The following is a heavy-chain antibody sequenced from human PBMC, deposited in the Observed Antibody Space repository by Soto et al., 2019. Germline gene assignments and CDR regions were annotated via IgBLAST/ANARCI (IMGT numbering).Heavy chain of an antibody. J-gene: IGHJ4*02. D-gene: IGHD2-2*01. CDR1: GGSISSYY. V-gene: IGHV4-59*01. CDR3: ARGYCSSTSCYEFDY. Sequence: SETLSLTCTVSGGSISSYYWSWIRQPPGKGLEWIGYIYYSGRTNYNPSLKSRVTISVDTSKNQFSLKLSSVTAADTAMYYCARGYCSSTSCYEFDYWGQGTLVTVSS. CDR2: IYYSGRT.